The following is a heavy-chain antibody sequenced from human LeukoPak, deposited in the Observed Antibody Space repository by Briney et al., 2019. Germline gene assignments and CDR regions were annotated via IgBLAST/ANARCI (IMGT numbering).Heavy chain of an antibody. V-gene: IGHV3-48*01. J-gene: IGHJ4*02. CDR1: GFTFSSYS. D-gene: IGHD4-17*01. CDR2: ITFSSSII. Sequence: GGSLRLSCAASGFTFSSYSMNWVCQAPGKGLEWVSYITFSSSIIYYADSVKGRFTISRDNAKNSLYLQMNSLRAEDTAVYYCARDRLHYGEYEKTFDYWGQGTLVSVSS. CDR3: ARDRLHYGEYEKTFDY.